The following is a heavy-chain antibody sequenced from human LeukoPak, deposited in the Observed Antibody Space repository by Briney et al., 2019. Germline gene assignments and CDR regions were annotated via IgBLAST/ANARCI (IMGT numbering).Heavy chain of an antibody. Sequence: PSETLSLTCTVSGGSISSSSYYWGWIRQPPGKGLEWIGSIYYSGSTYYNPSLKSRVTISVDTSKNQFSLKLSSVTAADTAVYYCARPSGSFRPEDNWFDPWGQGTLVTVSS. V-gene: IGHV4-39*01. J-gene: IGHJ5*02. CDR1: GGSISSSSYY. D-gene: IGHD1-26*01. CDR2: IYYSGST. CDR3: ARPSGSFRPEDNWFDP.